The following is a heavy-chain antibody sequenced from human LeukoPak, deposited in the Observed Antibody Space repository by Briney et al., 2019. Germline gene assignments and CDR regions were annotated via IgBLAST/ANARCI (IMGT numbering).Heavy chain of an antibody. D-gene: IGHD1-26*01. CDR1: GFTFSSYT. Sequence: GGSLRLSCAASGFTFSSYTINWVRQAPGKGLEWVSSISSSSSYIYYADSMKGRITVSRDNAKNSMYLQMNSLRAEDAAVYYCARGVGATPAFFDYWGQGTLVTVSS. V-gene: IGHV3-21*01. CDR2: ISSSSSYI. CDR3: ARGVGATPAFFDY. J-gene: IGHJ4*02.